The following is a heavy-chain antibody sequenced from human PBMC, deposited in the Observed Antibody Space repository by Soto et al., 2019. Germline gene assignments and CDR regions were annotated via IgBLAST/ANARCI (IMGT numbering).Heavy chain of an antibody. CDR2: IWYDGSNK. D-gene: IGHD3-10*01. CDR1: GFTFSSYG. Sequence: GGSLRLSCAASGFTFSSYGMHWVRQAPGKGLEWVAVIWYDGSNKYYADSVKGRFTISRDNSKNTLYLQMNSLRAEDTAVYYCASGRVLWFGEPYYFDYWGQGTLVTVSS. CDR3: ASGRVLWFGEPYYFDY. V-gene: IGHV3-33*01. J-gene: IGHJ4*02.